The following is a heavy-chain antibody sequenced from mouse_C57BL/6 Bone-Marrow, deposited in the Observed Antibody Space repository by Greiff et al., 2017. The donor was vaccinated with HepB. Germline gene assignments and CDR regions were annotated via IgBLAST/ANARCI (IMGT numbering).Heavy chain of an antibody. J-gene: IGHJ2*01. V-gene: IGHV2-2*01. Sequence: VQLEESGPGLVQPSQSLSITCTVSGFSLTSYGVHWVRQSPGKGLEWLGVIWSGGSTDYNAAFISRLSISKDNSKSQVFLKMNSLQADDTAIYYCASLRYYFDYWGQGTTLTVSS. D-gene: IGHD2-14*01. CDR1: GFSLTSYG. CDR2: IWSGGST. CDR3: ASLRYYFDY.